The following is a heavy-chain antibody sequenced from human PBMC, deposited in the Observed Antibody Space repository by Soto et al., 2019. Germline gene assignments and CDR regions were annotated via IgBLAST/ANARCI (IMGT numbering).Heavy chain of an antibody. D-gene: IGHD3-22*01. CDR2: IYYSRST. CDR3: SRVDMGYDSSGYYYAVLDY. Sequence: SETLSLTCTVSGGSISSYYWSWIRQPPGKGLEWIGYIYYSRSTNYNPSLKSRVTISVDTSKNQFSLKLSSVTAADTAVYYCSRVDMGYDSSGYYYAVLDYWGQGTLVTVSS. J-gene: IGHJ4*02. V-gene: IGHV4-59*01. CDR1: GGSISSYY.